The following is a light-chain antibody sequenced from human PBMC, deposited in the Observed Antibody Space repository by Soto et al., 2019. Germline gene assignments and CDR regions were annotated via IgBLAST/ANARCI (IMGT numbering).Light chain of an antibody. CDR2: DAS. CDR3: QQRYRWPPIT. J-gene: IGKJ5*01. Sequence: EIVTTQSPTNLSVSPGERATLSCRASESVFGYLAWYQHKPGQAPRLLIYDASNRATGVPARFSGSGSGTDFTLTISSLEPEDFAVYYCQQRYRWPPITFGQGTRLEIK. V-gene: IGKV3-11*01. CDR1: ESVFGY.